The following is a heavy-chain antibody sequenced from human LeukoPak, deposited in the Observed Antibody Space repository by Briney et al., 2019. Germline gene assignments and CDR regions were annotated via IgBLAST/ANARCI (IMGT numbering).Heavy chain of an antibody. CDR1: GGSISSSNW. V-gene: IGHV4-4*02. D-gene: IGHD3-10*01. CDR3: ARHISYYGSGSYDAFDI. CDR2: IYHSGST. J-gene: IGHJ3*02. Sequence: SGTLSLTCAVSGGSISSSNWWSWVRQPPGKGLEWIGEIYHSGSTNYNPSLKSRVTISVDTSKNQFSLKLSSVTAADTAVYYCARHISYYGSGSYDAFDIWGQGTMVTVSS.